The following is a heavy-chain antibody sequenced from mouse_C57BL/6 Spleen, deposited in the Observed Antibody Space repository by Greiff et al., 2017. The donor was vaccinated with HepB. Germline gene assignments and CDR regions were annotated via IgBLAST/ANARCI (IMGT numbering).Heavy chain of an antibody. CDR3: ALWLRREDYAMDY. J-gene: IGHJ4*01. CDR2: IHPNSGST. Sequence: QVHVKQPGAELVKPGASVKLSCKASGYTFTSYWMHWVKQRPGQGLEWIGMIHPNSGSTNYNEKFKSKATLTVDKSSSTAYMQLSSLTSEDSAVYYCALWLRREDYAMDYWGQGTSVTVSS. V-gene: IGHV1-64*01. D-gene: IGHD2-2*01. CDR1: GYTFTSYW.